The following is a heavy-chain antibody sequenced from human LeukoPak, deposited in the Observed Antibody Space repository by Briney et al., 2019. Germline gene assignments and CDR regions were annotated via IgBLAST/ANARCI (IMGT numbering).Heavy chain of an antibody. CDR1: GGTFSSYA. J-gene: IGHJ4*02. D-gene: IGHD6-6*01. Sequence: SVKVSCTASGGTFSSYAISWVRQAPGQGLECMGGIIPIFGTANYAQKVQGRVTITTDESTSTVYMELSSLRSEDTAVYYCAREGEYSSSAGVYWGQGTLVTVSS. CDR3: AREGEYSSSAGVY. CDR2: IIPIFGTA. V-gene: IGHV1-69*05.